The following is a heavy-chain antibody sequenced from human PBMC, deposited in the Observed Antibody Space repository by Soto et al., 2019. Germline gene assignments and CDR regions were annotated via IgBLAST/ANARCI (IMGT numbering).Heavy chain of an antibody. CDR2: ISGSSVIT. D-gene: IGHD2-21*02. V-gene: IGHV3-23*01. Sequence: TGGSLRLSCTASGFTFTNYAIIFVRHSPGKGLEWVSVISGSSVITYYADSVKGRFTISRDNSKNTLYLQMNSLRAEDTAVYYCAKDLGDTSPVGFDYWGQGTLVTVSS. CDR3: AKDLGDTSPVGFDY. J-gene: IGHJ4*02. CDR1: GFTFTNYA.